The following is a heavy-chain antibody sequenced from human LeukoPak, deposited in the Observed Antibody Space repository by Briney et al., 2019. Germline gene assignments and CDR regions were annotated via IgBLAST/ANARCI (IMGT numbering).Heavy chain of an antibody. V-gene: IGHV3-33*01. CDR3: TIDPPDSVWAFWS. J-gene: IGHJ5*02. CDR1: GFNFRTHA. CDR2: IWRGGSFK. D-gene: IGHD6-19*01. Sequence: PSGSLGLSCSASGFNFRTHAMHWVRQAPGKGLEWVAMIWRGGSFKYYAYSVRGRFTISRDDSRDRLYLQMHSLRAEDAAVYYCTIDPPDSVWAFWSWGQGALVTVSS.